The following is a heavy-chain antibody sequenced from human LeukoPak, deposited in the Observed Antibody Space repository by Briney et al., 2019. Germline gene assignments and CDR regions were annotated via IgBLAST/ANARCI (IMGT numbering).Heavy chain of an antibody. CDR1: GGSFSGYY. D-gene: IGHD6-13*01. CDR2: INHSGST. Sequence: SETLSLTCAVYGGSFSGYYWSWIRQPPGEGLEWIGEINHSGSTNYNPSLKSRVTISVDTSKNQSSLKLSSVTAADTAVYYCARAYSSSWYAHEKSSFWRYYYYMDVWGKGTTVTVSS. CDR3: ARAYSSSWYAHEKSSFWRYYYYMDV. J-gene: IGHJ6*03. V-gene: IGHV4-34*01.